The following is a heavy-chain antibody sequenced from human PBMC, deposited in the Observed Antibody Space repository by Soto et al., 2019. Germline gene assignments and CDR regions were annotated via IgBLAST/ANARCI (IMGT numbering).Heavy chain of an antibody. Sequence: GESLTISCKGSGYSFPSQWIGCLRQTPGKGLEWMGSIYPAHSGTRYSPSFQGQVTISAGKSIRTAYLEWSSLKPSDSAMYYYARIPHSTTSYSDRSYGTDVWCQGSTVSDSS. J-gene: IGHJ6*02. D-gene: IGHD3-10*01. CDR2: IYPAHSGT. V-gene: IGHV5-51*01. CDR1: GYSFPSQW. CDR3: ARIPHSTTSYSDRSYGTDV.